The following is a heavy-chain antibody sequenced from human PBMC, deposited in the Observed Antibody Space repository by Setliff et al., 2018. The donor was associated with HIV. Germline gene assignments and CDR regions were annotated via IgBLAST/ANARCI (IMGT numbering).Heavy chain of an antibody. CDR3: VKVGPSYYYDSTGYSPDAFDI. CDR2: IHTSGNI. Sequence: PSETLSLTCIVSGGSISSYYWSWIRQSAGKELGWIGRIHTSGNIRYNPSLQSRVTMSTDTSNNQFSLKLSSVTAADTAVYYCVKVGPSYYYDSTGYSPDAFDIWGHGTKVTVSS. V-gene: IGHV4-4*07. CDR1: GGSISSYY. J-gene: IGHJ3*02. D-gene: IGHD3-22*01.